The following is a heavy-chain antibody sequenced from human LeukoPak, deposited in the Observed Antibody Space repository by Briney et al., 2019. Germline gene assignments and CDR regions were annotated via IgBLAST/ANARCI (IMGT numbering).Heavy chain of an antibody. CDR3: ATKQWLAPPPDS. CDR2: VNTDGTVT. D-gene: IGHD6-19*01. J-gene: IGHJ4*02. V-gene: IGHV3-74*01. Sequence: GGSLRLSCAASGFTFSKYWMLWVRQAPGKGLQSVSRVNTDGTVTPYADSVKGRFTVSRDNADNTMFLQMNSVRDEDTAVYYCATKQWLAPPPDSWGQGTPVTVSS. CDR1: GFTFSKYW.